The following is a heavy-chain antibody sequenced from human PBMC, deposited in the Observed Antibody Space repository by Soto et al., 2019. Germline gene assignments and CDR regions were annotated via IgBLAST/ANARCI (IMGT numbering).Heavy chain of an antibody. V-gene: IGHV1-8*01. J-gene: IGHJ6*02. CDR1: AYTFTSYD. CDR3: ARDFWSGYQTPYYYYYGMDV. CDR2: MSPNSGNT. Sequence: ASVKVSFRASAYTFTSYDINWVRQATGQGLEWTGWMSPNSGNTGYAQKFQGRVTMTRTTSISTAYMELSSLRSEDTAVYYCARDFWSGYQTPYYYYYGMDVCGQGTTVTVSS. D-gene: IGHD3-3*01.